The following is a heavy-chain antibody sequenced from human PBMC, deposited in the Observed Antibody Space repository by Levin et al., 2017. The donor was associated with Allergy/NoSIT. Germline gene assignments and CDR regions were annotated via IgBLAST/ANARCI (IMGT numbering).Heavy chain of an antibody. D-gene: IGHD3-16*02. CDR2: ISGSGRST. CDR3: AKRIVGRAGDTFEV. V-gene: IGHV3-23*01. Sequence: PGGSLRLSCVASGFTFSDYGMNWVRQAPGKGLEWISRISGSGRSTVYADPVKGRFSVSRDNAKNLLSLQMNSLRVEDTATYYWAKRIVGRAGDTFEVWGQGTVVIVSS. CDR1: GFTFSDYG. J-gene: IGHJ3*01.